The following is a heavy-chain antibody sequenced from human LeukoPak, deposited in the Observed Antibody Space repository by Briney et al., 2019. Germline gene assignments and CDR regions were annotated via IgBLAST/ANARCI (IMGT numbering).Heavy chain of an antibody. D-gene: IGHD3-22*01. Sequence: ASVKVSCKASGYTFTGYYMHWVRQAPGQGREWMGWINPNSGGTNYAQKFQGRVTMTRDTSISTAYMELSRLRSDDTAVYYCAREGVGYYYDSSGYGKDYWGQGTLVTVSS. CDR1: GYTFTGYY. CDR2: INPNSGGT. V-gene: IGHV1-2*02. J-gene: IGHJ4*02. CDR3: AREGVGYYYDSSGYGKDY.